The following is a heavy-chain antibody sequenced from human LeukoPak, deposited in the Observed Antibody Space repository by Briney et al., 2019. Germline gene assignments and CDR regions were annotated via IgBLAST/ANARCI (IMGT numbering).Heavy chain of an antibody. CDR1: GGTFSSYA. CDR2: IIPILGIA. Sequence: SVKVSCKASGGTFSSYAISWVRQAPGQGLEWMGRIIPILGIANYAQKFQGRVTITADKSTSTAYMELSSLRSEDTAVYYCAKDSSASYYGCLDSWGQGTLVAVSS. D-gene: IGHD3-22*01. CDR3: AKDSSASYYGCLDS. V-gene: IGHV1-69*04. J-gene: IGHJ4*02.